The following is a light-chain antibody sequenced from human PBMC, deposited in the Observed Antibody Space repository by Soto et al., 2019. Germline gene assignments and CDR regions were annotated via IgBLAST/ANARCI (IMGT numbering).Light chain of an antibody. J-gene: IGLJ2*01. Sequence: QSVLTQPPSASWTPGQRVTISCSGSSSSIGSNFVYWYQQLPGTAPKLLIYRNNQRPSGVPDRFSGSKSGTSASLAISGLRSEDEDDYYCAAWDDGLSARVFGGGTKLTVL. CDR3: AAWDDGLSARV. CDR2: RNN. V-gene: IGLV1-47*01. CDR1: SSSIGSNF.